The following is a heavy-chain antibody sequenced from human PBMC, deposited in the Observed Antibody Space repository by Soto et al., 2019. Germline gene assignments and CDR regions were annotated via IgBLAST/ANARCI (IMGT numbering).Heavy chain of an antibody. Sequence: QVQLVQSGAEVKKPGSSVKVSCKASGGTFSSYTISWVRQAPGQGLEWMGRINPILGIANYAQKFQGRVTITADKSTSTAYMELSSLRSEDTAVYYCAGITMVRGVNVWGKGTTVTVSS. J-gene: IGHJ6*04. V-gene: IGHV1-69*02. D-gene: IGHD3-10*01. CDR2: INPILGIA. CDR3: AGITMVRGVNV. CDR1: GGTFSSYT.